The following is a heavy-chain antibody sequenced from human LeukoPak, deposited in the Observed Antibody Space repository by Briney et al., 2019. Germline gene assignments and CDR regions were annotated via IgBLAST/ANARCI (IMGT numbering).Heavy chain of an antibody. V-gene: IGHV4-30-4*01. CDR1: GGSISSGDYF. CDR3: ASQSGSSGWHGY. CDR2: IYYSGST. D-gene: IGHD6-19*01. Sequence: SETLSLTCTVSGGSISSGDYFWSWIRQPPGKGLEWIGYIYYSGSTSYNPSLKSRVDVSVDTSRNQFSLKLSSVTAADTAVYYCASQSGSSGWHGYWGQGTLVTVSS. J-gene: IGHJ4*02.